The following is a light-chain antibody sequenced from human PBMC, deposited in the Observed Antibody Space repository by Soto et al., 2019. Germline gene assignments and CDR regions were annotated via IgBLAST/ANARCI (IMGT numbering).Light chain of an antibody. Sequence: QSVLTQPPSASGCFGQSVTISCTGTSSDVGGYNYVSWYQQHPGKAPKLMIYEVSERPSGVPDRFSGSKSGNTASLTVSELHADDEADYYCSSYSGTNYHYVFGTGTKVPS. CDR1: SSDVGGYNY. J-gene: IGLJ1*01. CDR2: EVS. V-gene: IGLV2-8*01. CDR3: SSYSGTNYHYV.